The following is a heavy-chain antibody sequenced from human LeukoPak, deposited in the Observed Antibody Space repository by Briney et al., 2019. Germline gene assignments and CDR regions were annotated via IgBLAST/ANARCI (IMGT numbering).Heavy chain of an antibody. CDR2: IWYDGSNK. D-gene: IGHD6-19*01. CDR1: GFTFSSYG. CDR3: AREGSGWVNFDY. Sequence: GGSLRLSCAASGFTFSSYGMHWFRQAPGKGLEWVAVIWYDGSNKCYADSVKGRFTISRDNSKNTLYLQMNSLRAEDTAVYYCAREGSGWVNFDYWGQGTLVTVSS. J-gene: IGHJ4*02. V-gene: IGHV3-33*01.